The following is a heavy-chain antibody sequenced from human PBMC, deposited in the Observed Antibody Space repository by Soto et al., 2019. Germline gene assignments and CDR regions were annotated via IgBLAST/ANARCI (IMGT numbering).Heavy chain of an antibody. J-gene: IGHJ4*02. Sequence: QVHLVQSGAEVKKPGSSVKVSCRASGDTLTSYTISWVRQAPEQGLEWMGWIIPILDMPIYAQKFQGRVTITAEKSTSTVDMELSSLRCEDTAVYYCARGIAAGTAYWGQGTLVTVSS. V-gene: IGHV1-69*02. CDR3: ARGIAAGTAY. CDR2: IIPILDMP. CDR1: GDTLTSYT. D-gene: IGHD6-13*01.